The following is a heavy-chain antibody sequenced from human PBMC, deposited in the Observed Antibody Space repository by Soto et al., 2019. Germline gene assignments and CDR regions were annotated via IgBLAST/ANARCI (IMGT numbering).Heavy chain of an antibody. V-gene: IGHV3-23*01. CDR3: AKDTSPYRSGYDFDY. D-gene: IGHD6-19*01. Sequence: EVQLLESGGGLVQPGGSLRLSCAASGFTFSSYAMSWVLQAPGKGLEWVSAISGSGGSTYYADSVKGRFTISRDNSKNTLYMHMNSLRAEDTAVYYCAKDTSPYRSGYDFDYWGQGTLVTVSS. CDR1: GFTFSSYA. CDR2: ISGSGGST. J-gene: IGHJ4*02.